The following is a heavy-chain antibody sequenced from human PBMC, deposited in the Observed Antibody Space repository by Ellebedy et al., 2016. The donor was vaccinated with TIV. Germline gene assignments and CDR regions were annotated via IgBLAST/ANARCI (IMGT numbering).Heavy chain of an antibody. Sequence: PGGSLRLSCAASGFTFSTYPMNWVRQAPGKGLEWVSIISANGGTTYYADSVKGRFTISRDNSKSTLYLQMNSLRAEDTAVYYCAKSRKKNPIDCGGDCFRYYFDFWGQGTLVTVSS. CDR2: ISANGGTT. CDR3: AKSRKKNPIDCGGDCFRYYFDF. V-gene: IGHV3-23*01. D-gene: IGHD2-21*02. J-gene: IGHJ4*02. CDR1: GFTFSTYP.